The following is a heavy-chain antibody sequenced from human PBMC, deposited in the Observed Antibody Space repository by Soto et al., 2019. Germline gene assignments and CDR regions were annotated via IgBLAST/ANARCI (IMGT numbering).Heavy chain of an antibody. CDR1: GGSISSYY. D-gene: IGHD3-22*01. Sequence: SETLSLTCTVSGGSISSYYWSWIRQPAGKGLEWIGRIYTSGSTNYNPSLKSRVTMSVDTSKNQFSLKLSSVTAADTAVYYCARDYLLGYYYDSSGYYINWFDPWGQGNLVT. V-gene: IGHV4-4*07. CDR3: ARDYLLGYYYDSSGYYINWFDP. CDR2: IYTSGST. J-gene: IGHJ5*02.